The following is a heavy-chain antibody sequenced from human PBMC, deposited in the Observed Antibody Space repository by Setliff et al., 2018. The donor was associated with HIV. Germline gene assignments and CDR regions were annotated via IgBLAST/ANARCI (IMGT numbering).Heavy chain of an antibody. J-gene: IGHJ3*02. Sequence: ASVKVSCKASGYTFTSYYIHWVRQAPGQGLEWMGRINPSGGSTSYAQKFQGRVTMTRDTSTSTVYMELKNLKSDDTAVYYCARVLDPGIAVATHAFDIWGQGTMVTVSS. D-gene: IGHD6-19*01. CDR1: GYTFTSYY. V-gene: IGHV1-46*01. CDR2: INPSGGST. CDR3: ARVLDPGIAVATHAFDI.